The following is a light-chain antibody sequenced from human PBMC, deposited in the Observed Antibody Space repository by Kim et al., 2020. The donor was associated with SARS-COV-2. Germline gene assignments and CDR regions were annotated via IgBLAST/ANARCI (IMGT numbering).Light chain of an antibody. Sequence: GQSVTSSCTGTSRDVGGYNYVSWCQQHPGKAPKLMIFDVSKRPSGVPDRFSGSKSGNTASLTISGLQADDEADYYCCSYAGSYSWVFGGGTKVTVL. J-gene: IGLJ3*02. V-gene: IGLV2-11*01. CDR1: SRDVGGYNY. CDR3: CSYAGSYSWV. CDR2: DVS.